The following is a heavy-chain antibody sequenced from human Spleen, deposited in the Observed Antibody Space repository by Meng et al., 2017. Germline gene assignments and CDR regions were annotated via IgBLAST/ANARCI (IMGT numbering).Heavy chain of an antibody. CDR3: ARDEDISAAGKLFGDY. V-gene: IGHV1-2*06. D-gene: IGHD6-13*01. CDR1: VYTCPDYW. CDR2: ITPKSGDT. Sequence: RLLEYGSGAKRPRACGTSSVKASVYTCPDYWLKWVRRVHGQGLEWMGRITPKSGDTHYAQRFQGRVTMTGDTSISPAYMELSGLRSDDTAMYYCARDEDISAAGKLFGDYWGQGTLVTVSS. J-gene: IGHJ4*02.